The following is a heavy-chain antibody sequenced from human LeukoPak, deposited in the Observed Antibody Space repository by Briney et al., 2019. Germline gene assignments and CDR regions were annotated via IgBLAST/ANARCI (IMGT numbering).Heavy chain of an antibody. CDR1: GFTFSDYY. D-gene: IGHD5-12*01. J-gene: IGHJ6*03. Sequence: PGGSLRLSCAASGFTFSDYYMSWIRQAPGKGLEWVSYISSSGSTIYYADSVKGRFTISRDNAKNSLCLQTNSLRAEDTAVYYCARVRVATTTNYYYYYMDVWGKGTTVTVSS. CDR2: ISSSGSTI. CDR3: ARVRVATTTNYYYYYMDV. V-gene: IGHV3-11*04.